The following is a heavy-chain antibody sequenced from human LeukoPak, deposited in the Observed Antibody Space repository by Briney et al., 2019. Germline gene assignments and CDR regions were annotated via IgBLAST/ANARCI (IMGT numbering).Heavy chain of an antibody. J-gene: IGHJ4*02. D-gene: IGHD3-10*01. CDR2: MNPNSGNT. CDR3: ARGTYYYGSGSYCDY. Sequence: GASVKVSCKASGYTFTGYYMHWLRQATGQGLEWMGWMNPNSGNTGYAQKFQGRVTMTRNTSISTAYMELSSLRSEDTAVYYCARGTYYYGSGSYCDYWGQGTLVTVSS. V-gene: IGHV1-8*02. CDR1: GYTFTGYY.